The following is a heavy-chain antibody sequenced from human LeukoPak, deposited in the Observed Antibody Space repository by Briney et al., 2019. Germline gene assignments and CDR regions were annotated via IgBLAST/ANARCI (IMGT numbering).Heavy chain of an antibody. D-gene: IGHD3-9*01. CDR1: GDMFSNFT. Sequence: SSVKVSCKSSGDMFSNFTISWVRQAPGQGLGWMGRIIPFFGTTNYAQKFQGRVSITTDGSTSTAYMELSSLTSEDTAVYYCARETIPILASNHYFDNWGQGTLVTVSS. CDR3: ARETIPILASNHYFDN. V-gene: IGHV1-69*05. J-gene: IGHJ4*02. CDR2: IIPFFGTT.